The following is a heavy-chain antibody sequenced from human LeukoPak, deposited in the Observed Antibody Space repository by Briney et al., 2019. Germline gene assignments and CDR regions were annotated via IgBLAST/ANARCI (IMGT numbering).Heavy chain of an antibody. CDR2: ISSSSSSYI. CDR3: ARERVEYQLLSKREVYRFDY. J-gene: IGHJ4*02. Sequence: GGSLRLSCAASGLTFSSYSMNWVRQAPGKGLEWVSCISSSSSSYIYYADSVKGRLTISRDNAKNSLYLQMNSLRAEDTAVYYCARERVEYQLLSKREVYRFDYWGQGILVTVSS. D-gene: IGHD2-2*01. CDR1: GLTFSSYS. V-gene: IGHV3-21*01.